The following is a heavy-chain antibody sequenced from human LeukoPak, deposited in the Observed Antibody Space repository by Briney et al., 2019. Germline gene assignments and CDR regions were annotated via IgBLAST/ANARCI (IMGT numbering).Heavy chain of an antibody. CDR3: ARGYFDWPL. CDR1: GGSISSYY. D-gene: IGHD3-9*01. J-gene: IGHJ4*02. Sequence: SSETLSLTCAVSGGSISSYYWSWIRQPPGKGLEWIGYIYYSGSTNYNPSLKSRVTISVDTSKNQFSLKLSSVTAADTAVYYCARGYFDWPLWGQGTLVTVSS. CDR2: IYYSGST. V-gene: IGHV4-59*01.